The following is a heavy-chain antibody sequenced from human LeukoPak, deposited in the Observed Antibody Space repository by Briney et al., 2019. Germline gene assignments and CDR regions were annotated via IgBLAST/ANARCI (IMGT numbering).Heavy chain of an antibody. CDR1: GGSISSSSYY. D-gene: IGHD3-10*01. CDR3: ARDTSPLAGWFDP. J-gene: IGHJ5*02. V-gene: IGHV4-39*07. Sequence: PSETLSLTCTVSGGSISSSSYYWGWIRQPPGKGLEWIGSIYYSGSTYYNPSLKSRVTISVDTSKNQFSLKLSSVTAADTAVYYCARDTSPLAGWFDPWGQGTLVTVSS. CDR2: IYYSGST.